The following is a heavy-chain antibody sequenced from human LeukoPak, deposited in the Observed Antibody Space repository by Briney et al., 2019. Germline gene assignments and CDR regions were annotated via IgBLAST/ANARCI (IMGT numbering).Heavy chain of an antibody. J-gene: IGHJ4*02. V-gene: IGHV3-23*01. CDR3: ARDLSYGSGEF. CDR1: GFTFSSYA. CDR2: ISGSGGRT. D-gene: IGHD3-10*01. Sequence: GGSLRLSCAASGFTFSSYAMSWVRQAPGKGLEWVSAISGSGGRTYYADSVKGRFTISRDNSKNTLYLQMNSLRAEDTAVYFCARDLSYGSGEFWGQGTLVTVSS.